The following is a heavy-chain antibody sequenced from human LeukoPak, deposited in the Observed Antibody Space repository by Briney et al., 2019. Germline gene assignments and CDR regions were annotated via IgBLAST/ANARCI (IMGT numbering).Heavy chain of an antibody. D-gene: IGHD2-21*01. Sequence: GGSLRLSCAVSGFTFSRYTMLCVRQPPGKGLEWGAVISYDGSDKYYADSVKRRFTISRDKSKNTLYLQMNSLRAEDTAVYYCARDPFILGPDAFDIWGQGTMVTVSS. CDR3: ARDPFILGPDAFDI. CDR2: ISYDGSDK. V-gene: IGHV3-30-3*01. J-gene: IGHJ3*02. CDR1: GFTFSRYT.